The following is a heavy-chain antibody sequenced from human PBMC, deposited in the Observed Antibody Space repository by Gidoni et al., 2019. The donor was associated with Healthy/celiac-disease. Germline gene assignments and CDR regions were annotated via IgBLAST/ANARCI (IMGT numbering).Heavy chain of an antibody. CDR2: IIPILGIA. CDR3: ASTLRYCSSTSCYINLTMDV. J-gene: IGHJ6*02. V-gene: IGHV1-69*09. CDR1: GGPLSRYP. D-gene: IGHD2-2*02. Sequence: QVQLVQSGAEVKKPGSSVKVSCEAPGGPLSRYPISRVRQAPGQGLEWMGRIIPILGIANYAQKFQGRVTITADKSTSTAYMELSSLRSEDTAVYYCASTLRYCSSTSCYINLTMDVWGQGTTVTVSS.